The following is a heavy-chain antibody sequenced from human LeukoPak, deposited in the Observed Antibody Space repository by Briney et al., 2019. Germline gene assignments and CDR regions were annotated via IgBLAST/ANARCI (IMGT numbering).Heavy chain of an antibody. CDR2: INPASGGT. Sequence: ASVKVSCKTFGYTFSDNYIHWVRQAPGQRLEWMGWINPASGGTNYVQKFQGRVTMTRDASIRTAYMELSRLTSDDTAVYYCARERRGNWNQDFDYWGQGTLVTVSS. D-gene: IGHD1-1*01. CDR3: ARERRGNWNQDFDY. J-gene: IGHJ4*02. V-gene: IGHV1-2*02. CDR1: GYTFSDNY.